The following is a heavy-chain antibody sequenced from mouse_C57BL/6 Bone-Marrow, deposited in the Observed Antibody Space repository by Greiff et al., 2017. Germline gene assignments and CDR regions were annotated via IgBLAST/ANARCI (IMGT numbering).Heavy chain of an antibody. J-gene: IGHJ2*01. V-gene: IGHV5-4*01. CDR3: ARDRVYGSSSCDY. CDR1: GFTFSSYA. CDR2: ISDGGSYT. D-gene: IGHD1-1*01. Sequence: EVKLMESGGGLVKPGGSLKLSCAASGFTFSSYAMSWVRQTPEKRLEWVATISDGGSYTYYPDNVKGRFTISRDNAKNNLYLQMSHLKSEDTAMYYCARDRVYGSSSCDYWGQGTTLTVSS.